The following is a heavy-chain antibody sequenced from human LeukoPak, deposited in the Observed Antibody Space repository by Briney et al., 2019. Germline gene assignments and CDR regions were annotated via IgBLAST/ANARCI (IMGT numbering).Heavy chain of an antibody. D-gene: IGHD6-6*01. V-gene: IGHV4-39*01. J-gene: IGHJ3*02. Sequence: SETLSLTCAVSDDSIRSSAYYWGWIRQPPGKGLEWIGSIYYSGSTYYNPSRKSRVTISIDTSKNQFSLRLSSVTAADTAVYYCARHRAYSSSSAFDIWGQGTMVTVSS. CDR1: DDSIRSSAYY. CDR3: ARHRAYSSSSAFDI. CDR2: IYYSGST.